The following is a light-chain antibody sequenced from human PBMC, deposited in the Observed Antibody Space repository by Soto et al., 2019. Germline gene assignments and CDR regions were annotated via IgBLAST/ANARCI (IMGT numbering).Light chain of an antibody. CDR1: QGLRSY. J-gene: IGKJ3*01. V-gene: IGKV1-9*01. Sequence: DIQLTQSPSFLSASVGDRVTITCRASQGLRSYLAWYQQRPGKAPELLIYGASTLRTGVASRFSGSGSGTELTLTISSLQPEYFATYFSQQLNIFPPVFTFPPGHKVDI. CDR3: QQLNIFPPVFT. CDR2: GAS.